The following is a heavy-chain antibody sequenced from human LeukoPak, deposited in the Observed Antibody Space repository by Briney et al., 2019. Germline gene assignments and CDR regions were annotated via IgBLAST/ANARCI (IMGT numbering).Heavy chain of an antibody. CDR3: ATRGYYDSSGYYYDYFDY. CDR1: GFTFSSYE. J-gene: IGHJ4*02. Sequence: GGSLRLSCAASGFTFSSYEMNWVRQAPGKGLEWVSYISSSGSTIYYADSVKGRLTISRDNAKNSLYLQMNSLRAEDTAVYYCATRGYYDSSGYYYDYFDYWGQGTLVTVSS. V-gene: IGHV3-48*03. D-gene: IGHD3-22*01. CDR2: ISSSGSTI.